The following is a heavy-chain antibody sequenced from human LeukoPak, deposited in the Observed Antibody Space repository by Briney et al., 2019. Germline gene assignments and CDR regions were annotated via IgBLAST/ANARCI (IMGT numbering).Heavy chain of an antibody. CDR3: AISYDSSGYYPPFDY. CDR1: GFTFSSYA. Sequence: PGGSLRLSCAASGFTFSSYALSWVRQAPGKGLEWVSAISGSGGSGGSTYYADSVKGRFTVSRDNSKNTLYLQMNSLRAEDTAVYYCAISYDSSGYYPPFDYWGQGTLVTVSS. D-gene: IGHD3-22*01. CDR2: ISGSGGSGGST. V-gene: IGHV3-23*01. J-gene: IGHJ4*02.